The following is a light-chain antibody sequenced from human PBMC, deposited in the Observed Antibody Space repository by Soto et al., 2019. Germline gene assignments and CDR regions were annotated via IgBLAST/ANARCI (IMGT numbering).Light chain of an antibody. CDR3: SSYAGSNVV. CDR1: SSDVGGYNY. Sequence: QSVLTQPPSASGSPGQSVTISCTGTSSDVGGYNYVSWYQQHPGKAPKLMIYEVSKRPSGVPDRFSGSKSGNTASLTVSGLQAEEEADYYCSSYAGSNVVFGGGTKLTV. V-gene: IGLV2-8*01. CDR2: EVS. J-gene: IGLJ2*01.